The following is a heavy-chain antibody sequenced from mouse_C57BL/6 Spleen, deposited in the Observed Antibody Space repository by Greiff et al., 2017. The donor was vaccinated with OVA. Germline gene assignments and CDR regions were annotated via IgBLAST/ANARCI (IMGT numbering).Heavy chain of an antibody. CDR1: GYAFSSYW. CDR3: ARSGDGFAY. CDR2: IYPGDGDT. D-gene: IGHD3-2*02. J-gene: IGHJ3*01. Sequence: VQLQQSGAELVKPGASVKISCKASGYAFSSYWMNWVKQRHGKGLEWIGQIYPGDGDTNYNGKFKGKATLTADKSSSTAYMQRSSLTSEDAAVYFCARSGDGFAYWGQGTLVTVSA. V-gene: IGHV1-80*01.